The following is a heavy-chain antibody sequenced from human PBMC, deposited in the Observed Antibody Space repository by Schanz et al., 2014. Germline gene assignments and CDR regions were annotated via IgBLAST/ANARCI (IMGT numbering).Heavy chain of an antibody. CDR3: ARGGFFDSTSFDS. Sequence: QVQLVQSGAEVKKPGVSVKVSCKASGYTFTTYYIHWVRQAPGQGLEWMGKINPSSGTTRIAQNFQGRLAVTRDTSTSTVNMELSSLGSEDAAVYYCARGGFFDSTSFDSWGQGTLVTVSS. J-gene: IGHJ4*02. D-gene: IGHD2-2*01. CDR2: INPSSGTT. CDR1: GYTFTTYY. V-gene: IGHV1-46*03.